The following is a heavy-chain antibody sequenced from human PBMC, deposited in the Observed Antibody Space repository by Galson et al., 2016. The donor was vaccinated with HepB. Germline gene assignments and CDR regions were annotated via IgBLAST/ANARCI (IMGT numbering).Heavy chain of an antibody. Sequence: LRLSCAASGFTFFNYAMTWVRQAPGKGLEWVSAISVSGGSAFYADSVKGRFTISGDNVKNSLFLHMSSLRAEDTGVYYCARDYYVSGTFHAFDVWGQGTMVTVSS. D-gene: IGHD3-10*01. J-gene: IGHJ3*01. CDR1: GFTFFNYA. CDR2: ISVSGGSA. V-gene: IGHV3-23*01. CDR3: ARDYYVSGTFHAFDV.